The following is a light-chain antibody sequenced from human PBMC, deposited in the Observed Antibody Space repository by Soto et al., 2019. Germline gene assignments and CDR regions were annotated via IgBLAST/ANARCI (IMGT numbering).Light chain of an antibody. CDR2: DVN. V-gene: IGLV2-14*03. CDR1: SSDVGGYNF. J-gene: IGLJ1*01. CDR3: CSYTSSSTHG. Sequence: QSALTQPASVSGSPGQSITISCTGTSSDVGGYNFVSWYQQHPGKVPKLMIFDVNSRPSGVSDRFSGAKSGNTASLTISGLQAEDEGDYYCCSYTSSSTHGFRSGTKVTVL.